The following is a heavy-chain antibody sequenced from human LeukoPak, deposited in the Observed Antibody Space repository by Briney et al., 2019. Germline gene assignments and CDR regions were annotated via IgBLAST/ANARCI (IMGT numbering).Heavy chain of an antibody. V-gene: IGHV1-46*01. D-gene: IGHD6-13*01. Sequence: ASVKVSCKASGYTFTSYYMHWVLQAPGQGLEWMGIINPTTGDTTYAQKFQGRLTMTRDMSTSTVYMELSSLTSEDTAVFYCARYGFSTVWQGGWHAFDIWGHGTVVTVSS. CDR2: INPTTGDT. CDR3: ARYGFSTVWQGGWHAFDI. J-gene: IGHJ3*02. CDR1: GYTFTSYY.